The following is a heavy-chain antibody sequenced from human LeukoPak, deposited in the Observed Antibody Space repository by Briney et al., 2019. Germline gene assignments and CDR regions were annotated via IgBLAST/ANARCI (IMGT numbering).Heavy chain of an antibody. CDR1: GGSFSGYY. CDR3: ARGPRTGYGYAWDY. J-gene: IGHJ4*02. D-gene: IGHD5-18*01. V-gene: IGHV4-34*01. CDR2: INHSGST. Sequence: PSETLSLTCGVYGGSFSGYYWSWVRQPPGKGLEWIGEINHSGSTNYNPSLKSRVTISVDTSKNQFSLKLSSVTAADTAVYYCARGPRTGYGYAWDYWGQGTLVTVSS.